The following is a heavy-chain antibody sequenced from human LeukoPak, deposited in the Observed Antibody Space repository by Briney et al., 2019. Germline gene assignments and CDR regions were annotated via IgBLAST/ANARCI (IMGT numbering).Heavy chain of an antibody. Sequence: GGSLRLSCAASGFTFSSYAMSWVRQAPGKGLEWVSAISGSGDNTYYADSVKGRFTIPRDNSGNTLYLQMNSLRAEDTAVYYCAKGASRCGGDCYDAFDIWGQGTMVTVSS. J-gene: IGHJ3*02. V-gene: IGHV3-23*01. CDR3: AKGASRCGGDCYDAFDI. CDR2: ISGSGDNT. CDR1: GFTFSSYA. D-gene: IGHD2-21*02.